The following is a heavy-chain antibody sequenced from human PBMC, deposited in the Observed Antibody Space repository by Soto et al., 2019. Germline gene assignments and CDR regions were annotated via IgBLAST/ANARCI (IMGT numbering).Heavy chain of an antibody. CDR3: ARDGDYVFGGMDV. Sequence: GASVKVSCTASGYTFTGYYMHWVRQAPGQGLEWMGWINPNSGGTNYAQKFQGWVTMTRDTSISTAYMELSRLRFDDTAVYYCARDGDYVFGGMDVWGQGTTVTVSS. D-gene: IGHD3-16*01. CDR2: INPNSGGT. J-gene: IGHJ6*02. CDR1: GYTFTGYY. V-gene: IGHV1-2*04.